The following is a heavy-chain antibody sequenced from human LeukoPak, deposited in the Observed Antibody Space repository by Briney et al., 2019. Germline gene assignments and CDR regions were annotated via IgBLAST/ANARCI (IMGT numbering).Heavy chain of an antibody. D-gene: IGHD2-2*01. CDR3: ARARREFRLHQMLSPHDAFDV. CDR1: GFIFSNYA. J-gene: IGHJ3*01. Sequence: GGSLRLSCAASGFIFSNYAMHWVRQAPGKGLEWVAVISYDGSNTYYADSVKGRFTIYRDNSKSTLYLQMNSLRAEDTAVYYCARARREFRLHQMLSPHDAFDVWGQGTMVTVSS. CDR2: ISYDGSNT. V-gene: IGHV3-30-3*01.